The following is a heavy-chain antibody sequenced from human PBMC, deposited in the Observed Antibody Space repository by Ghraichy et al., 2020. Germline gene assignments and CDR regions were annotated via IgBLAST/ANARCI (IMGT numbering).Heavy chain of an antibody. CDR2: IKKDGSAE. V-gene: IGHV3-7*01. CDR1: GFTFSNYW. CDR3: ARDLFYCENGGYYASDY. D-gene: IGHD3-22*01. Sequence: GGSLRLSCAASGFTFSNYWMSWVRQAPGKGLEWLANIKKDGSAEYYVDSVKGRFTISRDNAKNSLYLQMNSLSAEDTAVYLCARDLFYCENGGYYASDYWGQGTLVTVSS. J-gene: IGHJ4*02.